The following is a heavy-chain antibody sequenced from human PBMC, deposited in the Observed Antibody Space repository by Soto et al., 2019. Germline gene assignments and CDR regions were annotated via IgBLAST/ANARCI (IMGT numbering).Heavy chain of an antibody. V-gene: IGHV4-30-2*01. CDR3: ARGRVVVPAAVMFNCLDP. CDR1: GAPITWGDCS. Sequence: PSETLSLTCAISGAPITWGDCSWNWIRQPPGKCLEWIGYIFHGGSTYYNPSLRSRVTISVDRSRTQFSLKMSSVTAADTAVYYCARGRVVVPAAVMFNCLDPWGQGALVTVYS. CDR2: IFHGGST. J-gene: IGHJ5*02. D-gene: IGHD2-2*01.